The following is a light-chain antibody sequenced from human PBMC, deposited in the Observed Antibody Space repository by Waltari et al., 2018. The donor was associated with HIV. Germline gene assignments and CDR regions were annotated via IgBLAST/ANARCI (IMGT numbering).Light chain of an antibody. CDR2: EGS. V-gene: IGLV2-23*01. CDR3: CSYAGSSTLV. CDR1: SSDVGRYNL. J-gene: IGLJ1*01. Sequence: QSALTQPASVSGSPGQSNTISSIGTSSDVGRYNLVSWYQQHPGKAPKLMIYEGSKRPSGVSNRFSGSKSGNTASLTISGLQAEDEADYYCCSYAGSSTLVFGTGTKVTVL.